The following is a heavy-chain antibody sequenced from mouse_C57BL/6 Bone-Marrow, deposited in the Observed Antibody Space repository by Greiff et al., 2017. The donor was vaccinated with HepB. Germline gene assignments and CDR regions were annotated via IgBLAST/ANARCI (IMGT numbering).Heavy chain of an antibody. V-gene: IGHV1-82*01. D-gene: IGHD4-1*01. J-gene: IGHJ3*01. CDR2: ICPGDGDT. CDR1: GYAFSSSW. Sequence: QVQLQQSGPELVKPGASVKISCKASGYAFSSSWKNWVKQRPGKGLEWIGRICPGDGDTNYNGKFKGKATLTADKSSSTAYMQLSSLTSEDSAVYFCARGVTGPWFAYWGQGTLVTVSA. CDR3: ARGVTGPWFAY.